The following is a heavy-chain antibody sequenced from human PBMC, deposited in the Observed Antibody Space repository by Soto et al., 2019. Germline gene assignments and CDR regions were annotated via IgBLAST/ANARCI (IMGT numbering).Heavy chain of an antibody. V-gene: IGHV3-30*04. CDR3: ARCWDLRYDYHGMDV. CDR2: ISFDGRNK. J-gene: IGHJ6*02. D-gene: IGHD1-26*01. CDR1: GFTFSSYP. Sequence: QVQLVESGGGVVQPGRSLRLSCAASGFTFSSYPMHWVRQAPGKGLEWVAVISFDGRNKYYVDSVKGRFTISRDNSKNTLYLQMNSLRAEDTAVYYCARCWDLRYDYHGMDVWGQGTTVTVSS.